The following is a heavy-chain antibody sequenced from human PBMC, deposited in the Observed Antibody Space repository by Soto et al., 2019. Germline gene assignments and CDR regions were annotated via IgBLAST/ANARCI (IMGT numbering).Heavy chain of an antibody. CDR2: INWNGASA. Sequence: VGSLRLSCTVSGFTFDNYAMSCVRQAPGKGLEWISGINWNGASAGYADSVKGRFTTSRDNAKNSLYLQMNSLRAEDTALYYCARGLNKAALSFEYWGQGTLVTVSS. CDR1: GFTFDNYA. CDR3: ARGLNKAALSFEY. D-gene: IGHD6-25*01. V-gene: IGHV3-20*04. J-gene: IGHJ4*01.